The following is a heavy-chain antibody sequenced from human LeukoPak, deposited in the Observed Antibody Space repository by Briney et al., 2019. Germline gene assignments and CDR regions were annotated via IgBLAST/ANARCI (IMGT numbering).Heavy chain of an antibody. V-gene: IGHV4-30-4*01. J-gene: IGHJ4*02. D-gene: IGHD3/OR15-3a*01. CDR2: IYYSGST. Sequence: PSETLSLTCTVSGGSISSGDYYWRWIRQPPGTGLEWIGYIYYSGSTYYNPSLKSRVTISVDTSKNQFSLKLSSVTAADTAVYYCARGGPTLIDYWGQGTLVTVSS. CDR1: GGSISSGDYY. CDR3: ARGGPTLIDY.